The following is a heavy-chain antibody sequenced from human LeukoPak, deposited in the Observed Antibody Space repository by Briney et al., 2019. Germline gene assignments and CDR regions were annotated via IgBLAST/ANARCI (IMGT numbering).Heavy chain of an antibody. Sequence: SETLSLTCTVSGDSISRYFWNWIRQPPGKGLEWIGYISSSGSPYYNPSLRSPVTISIDTSKNQFSLKLSSVTAADTAVYYCARLEAYGVDGFDIWGQGTMVTVSS. V-gene: IGHV4-59*08. J-gene: IGHJ3*02. D-gene: IGHD4-17*01. CDR2: ISSSGSP. CDR3: ARLEAYGVDGFDI. CDR1: GDSISRYF.